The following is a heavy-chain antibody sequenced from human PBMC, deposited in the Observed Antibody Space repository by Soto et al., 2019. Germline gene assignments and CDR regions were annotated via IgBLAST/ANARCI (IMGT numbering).Heavy chain of an antibody. V-gene: IGHV1-18*01. Sequence: QVQLVQSAAEVKKPGASVKVSCATSGYTFRSHGISWVRQAPGQGLEWMGWISDYNGNTNYVQRFQGRVTMTTDSSPSTAYIELRSLRSEDTAVYYCVRDSGSGYDRWGQGTRVTVSA. J-gene: IGHJ5*02. CDR1: GYTFRSHG. CDR2: ISDYNGNT. D-gene: IGHD3-22*01. CDR3: VRDSGSGYDR.